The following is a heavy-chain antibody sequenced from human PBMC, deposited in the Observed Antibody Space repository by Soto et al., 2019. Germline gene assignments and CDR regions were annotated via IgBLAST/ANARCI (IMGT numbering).Heavy chain of an antibody. CDR3: AGYYGSGSYYLDWFAP. CDR1: GGSINSSNW. D-gene: IGHD3-10*01. J-gene: IGHJ5*02. CDR2: IYHSGRT. V-gene: IGHV4-4*02. Sequence: QVQLQESGPGLVKPSGTLSLTCAVSGGSINSSNWWTWVRQPPGQGLEWIGEIYHSGRTNYNPSLKTRVIISIVTSKNQCSLKLASVTAADTAVYYCAGYYGSGSYYLDWFAPRGQGTLVTVSS.